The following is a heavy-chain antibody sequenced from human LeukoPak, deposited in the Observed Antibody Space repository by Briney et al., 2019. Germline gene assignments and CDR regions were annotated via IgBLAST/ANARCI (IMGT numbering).Heavy chain of an antibody. CDR1: GFTFSRHS. V-gene: IGHV3-48*01. CDR2: ISSSSSTI. D-gene: IGHD6-19*01. J-gene: IGHJ4*02. CDR3: ARDESSGWLGNFDY. Sequence: GGTLRLSCAASGFTFSRHSINWVRQAPGKGLEWVSYISSSSSTIYYADSVRGRFTISRDNAKNSLYLQMNSLRAEDTAVFYCARDESSGWLGNFDYWGQGTLVTVSS.